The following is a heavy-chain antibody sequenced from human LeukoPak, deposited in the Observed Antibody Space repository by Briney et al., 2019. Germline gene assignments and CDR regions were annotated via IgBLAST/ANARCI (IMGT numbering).Heavy chain of an antibody. CDR2: ISAYNGNT. CDR1: GYTFTSYG. V-gene: IGHV1-18*01. J-gene: IGHJ5*02. Sequence: EASVKVSCKASGYTFTSYGISWVRQAPGQGLEWMGWISAYNGNTNYAQKLQGRVTMTTDTSTSTAYMELRSLRSDDTAVYYCARDLGRYGDYLNWFDPWGQGTLVTVSS. D-gene: IGHD4-17*01. CDR3: ARDLGRYGDYLNWFDP.